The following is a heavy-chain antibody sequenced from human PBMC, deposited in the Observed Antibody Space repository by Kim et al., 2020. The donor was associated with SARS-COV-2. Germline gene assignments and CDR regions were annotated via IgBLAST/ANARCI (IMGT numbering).Heavy chain of an antibody. J-gene: IGHJ6*02. CDR3: ARQVYCSSTSCYYYYGMDV. D-gene: IGHD2-2*01. CDR2: IDPSDSYT. CDR1: GYSFTSYW. V-gene: IGHV5-10-1*01. Sequence: GESLKISCKGSGYSFTSYWISWVRQMPGKGLEWMGRIDPSDSYTNYSPSFQGHVTISADKSISTAYLQWSSLKASDTAMYYCARQVYCSSTSCYYYYGMDVWGQGTTVTVSS.